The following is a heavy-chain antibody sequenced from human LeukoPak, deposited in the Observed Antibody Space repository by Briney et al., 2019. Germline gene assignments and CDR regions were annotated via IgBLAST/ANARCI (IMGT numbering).Heavy chain of an antibody. D-gene: IGHD3-10*01. J-gene: IGHJ3*01. CDR1: GFTFSNYA. Sequence: GGSLRLSCTASGFTFSNYAMSWVRQAPGKGLEWVSGISGSGVTTSYADSVRGRFTISRDNSKNTLYLQMNSLRAEDTAVYYCAKDHYGSGSRGTFDLWGQGTMVTVSS. V-gene: IGHV3-23*01. CDR2: ISGSGVTT. CDR3: AKDHYGSGSRGTFDL.